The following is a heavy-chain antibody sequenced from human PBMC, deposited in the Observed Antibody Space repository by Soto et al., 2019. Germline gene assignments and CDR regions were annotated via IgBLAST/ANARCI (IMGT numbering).Heavy chain of an antibody. CDR3: ASWNYYMDV. Sequence: GGSLRLSCAASGFTFSSYAMSWVRQAPGKGLEWVSAISSSSSNTYYADSVKGRFTISRDNAKNSLYLQMNSLRAEDTAVYYCASWNYYMDVWGKGTTVTVS. J-gene: IGHJ6*03. CDR1: GFTFSSYA. V-gene: IGHV3-21*01. D-gene: IGHD3-3*01. CDR2: ISSSSSNT.